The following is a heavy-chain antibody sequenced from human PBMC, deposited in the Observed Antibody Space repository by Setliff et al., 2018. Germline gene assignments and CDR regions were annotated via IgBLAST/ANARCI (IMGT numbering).Heavy chain of an antibody. CDR1: GYSFTSYW. V-gene: IGHV5-51*01. Sequence: LGESLKISCKGSGYSFTSYWIGWVRQMPGKGLEWMGILYPGDSDTRYSPSFQGQVTISADKSIRTAYLEWSSLKASDSATYYCARQGSGWHDYSHNDVWGKGTTVTVSS. CDR2: LYPGDSDT. CDR3: ARQGSGWHDYSHNDV. D-gene: IGHD6-19*01. J-gene: IGHJ6*03.